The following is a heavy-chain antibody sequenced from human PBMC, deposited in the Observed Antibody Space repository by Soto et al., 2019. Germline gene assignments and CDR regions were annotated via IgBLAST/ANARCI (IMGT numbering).Heavy chain of an antibody. J-gene: IGHJ4*02. Sequence: ASETLSLSCAASGFSFSNYAMSWVRQAPGKGLEWVSGISGNGGTTYYADSVRGRFTVSRDNSKNTLYLQMNSLRVEDTAVYYCGRGYCTSATCYLLDYWGQGALVTVSS. D-gene: IGHD2-2*01. V-gene: IGHV3-23*01. CDR2: ISGNGGTT. CDR3: GRGYCTSATCYLLDY. CDR1: GFSFSNYA.